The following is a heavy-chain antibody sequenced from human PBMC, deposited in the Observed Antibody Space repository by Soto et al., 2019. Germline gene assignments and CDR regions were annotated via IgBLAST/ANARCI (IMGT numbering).Heavy chain of an antibody. J-gene: IGHJ6*02. D-gene: IGHD5-18*01. CDR1: GFTFRSYG. Sequence: QVQLVESGGGVVQPGRSLRLSCAASGFTFRSYGMHWVRQAPGKGLAWVAVISYEENNKYYADSVKGRFTISRDNSKNTLNLQMNNLRTEDTAVDHCAKEQANGYSYGQACNYGRDVWGQGTTVTVSS. CDR3: AKEQANGYSYGQACNYGRDV. V-gene: IGHV3-30*18. CDR2: ISYEENNK.